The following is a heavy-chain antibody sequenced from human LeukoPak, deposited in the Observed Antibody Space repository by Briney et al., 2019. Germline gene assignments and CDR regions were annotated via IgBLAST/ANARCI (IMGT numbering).Heavy chain of an antibody. CDR1: GYTFTSYG. Sequence: GASVKVSCKASGYTFTSYGISWVRQAPGQGLEWMGWISAYNGNTNYAQKLQGRVTMTTDTSTSTAYMELRSLRSDDAAVYYCARDRPPFFIGPSIIAVAGPIEGDDAFDIWGQGTMVTVSS. V-gene: IGHV1-18*01. CDR2: ISAYNGNT. CDR3: ARDRPPFFIGPSIIAVAGPIEGDDAFDI. J-gene: IGHJ3*02. D-gene: IGHD6-19*01.